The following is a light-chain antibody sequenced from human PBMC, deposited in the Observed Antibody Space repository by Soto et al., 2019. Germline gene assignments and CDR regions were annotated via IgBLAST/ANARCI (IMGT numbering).Light chain of an antibody. V-gene: IGKV3-20*01. CDR1: QSVSSTY. J-gene: IGKJ2*01. Sequence: EIVLTQSPGTLSLFPGERATLSCRASQSVSSTYLAWYQQKPGQAPRVLIYGASSRATGIPDRFSGSGSGTDFSLTISRLEPEDFAVYYCQQYGNSPSTFGQGTKLDLK. CDR3: QQYGNSPST. CDR2: GAS.